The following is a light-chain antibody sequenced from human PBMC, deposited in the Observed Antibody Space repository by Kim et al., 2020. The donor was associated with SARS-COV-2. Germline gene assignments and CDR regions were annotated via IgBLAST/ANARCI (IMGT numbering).Light chain of an antibody. Sequence: ATTHCKSSHTILDSTNNRTYLAWYQQKPGHPPKLLIYGASTRESGVPDRFSGSGSGTDFTLTISSLQAEDVAVYYCQQYYTTQLTFGQGTKVDIK. CDR1: HTILDSTNNRTY. CDR2: GAS. V-gene: IGKV4-1*01. CDR3: QQYYTTQLT. J-gene: IGKJ1*01.